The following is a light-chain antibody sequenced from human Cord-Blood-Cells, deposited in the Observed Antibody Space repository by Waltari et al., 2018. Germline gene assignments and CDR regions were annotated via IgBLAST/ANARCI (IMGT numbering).Light chain of an antibody. CDR3: QQSYSTLP. CDR1: QSISSY. CDR2: AAS. V-gene: IGKV1-39*01. Sequence: DIQMTQSPSSLSASVGARVPITCRASQSISSYLNWYQQKPGKAPKLLIYAASSLQSGVPSRFSGSGSGTDFTLTISSLQPEDFATYYCQQSYSTLPFGGGTKVEIK. J-gene: IGKJ4*01.